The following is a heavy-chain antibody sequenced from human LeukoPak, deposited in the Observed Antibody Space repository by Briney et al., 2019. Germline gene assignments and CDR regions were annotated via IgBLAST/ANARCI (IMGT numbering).Heavy chain of an antibody. CDR3: AKERGRRPSNDAFDI. CDR2: ISWNSGSI. V-gene: IGHV3-9*01. J-gene: IGHJ3*02. CDR1: GFTFDDYA. Sequence: GRPLRLSCAASGFTFDDYAMHWVRQAPGKGLEWVSGISWNSGSIGYADSVKGRFTISRDNAKNSLYLQMNSLRAEDTALYYCAKERGRRPSNDAFDIWGQGTMVTVSS. D-gene: IGHD1-14*01.